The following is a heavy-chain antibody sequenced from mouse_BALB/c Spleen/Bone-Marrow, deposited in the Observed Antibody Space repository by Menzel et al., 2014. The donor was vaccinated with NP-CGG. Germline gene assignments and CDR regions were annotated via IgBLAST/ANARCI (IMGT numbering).Heavy chain of an antibody. CDR1: GFSLTSNG. J-gene: IGHJ4*01. CDR3: AKPEDGYAMDY. V-gene: IGHV2-3*01. CDR2: IWGDGSI. Sequence: VQLQESGPGLVAPSQSLSITCTVSGFSLTSNGVSWVCQPPGKGLEWLGVIWGDGSIKYHSALISRLSISKDNSKSRVFLKLNSLHTDDTATYYCAKPEDGYAMDYWGQGTSVTVSS. D-gene: IGHD2-3*01.